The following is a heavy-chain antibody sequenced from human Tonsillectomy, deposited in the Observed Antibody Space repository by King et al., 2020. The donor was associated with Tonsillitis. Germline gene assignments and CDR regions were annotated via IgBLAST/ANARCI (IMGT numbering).Heavy chain of an antibody. Sequence: VQLVESGGGLVKPGGSLRLSCAASGFPFRSCSMNWVRQAPGQGLEWVSSISSSSSYIYYADSVKGRFTISRDNANNSLYLQMNSLRADDTAVYYCTRDQQHKRWGQGTLVTVSS. CDR2: ISSSSSYI. CDR3: TRDQQHKR. D-gene: IGHD6-13*01. J-gene: IGHJ4*02. V-gene: IGHV3-21*01. CDR1: GFPFRSCS.